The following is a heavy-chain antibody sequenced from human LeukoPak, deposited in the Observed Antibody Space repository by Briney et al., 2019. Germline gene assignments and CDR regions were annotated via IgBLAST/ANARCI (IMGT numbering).Heavy chain of an antibody. V-gene: IGHV4-34*01. D-gene: IGHD2-2*02. Sequence: SETLSLTCAVYGGSFSGYYWSWIRQPPGKGLEWIGEINHSGSTNYNPSLKSRVTISVDTSKNQFSLKLSSVTAADTAVYYCARDTPDMRNYYYYYGMDVWGQGTTVTVSS. CDR3: ARDTPDMRNYYYYYGMDV. CDR2: INHSGST. CDR1: GGSFSGYY. J-gene: IGHJ6*02.